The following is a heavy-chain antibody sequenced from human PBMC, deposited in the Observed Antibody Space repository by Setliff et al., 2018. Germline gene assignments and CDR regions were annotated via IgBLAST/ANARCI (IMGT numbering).Heavy chain of an antibody. D-gene: IGHD5-18*01. CDR1: GASVSRDSDF. V-gene: IGHV4-61*09. Sequence: SETLSLTCTVSGASVSRDSDFWNWIRRSAGNKLEWIGHIYSSGSTEYNPSLKSRVTMSIDASKNQLSLKLSSVTAADSAIYYCARQVDTPMAPIDYWGQGTLVTVSS. CDR2: IYSSGST. J-gene: IGHJ4*02. CDR3: ARQVDTPMAPIDY.